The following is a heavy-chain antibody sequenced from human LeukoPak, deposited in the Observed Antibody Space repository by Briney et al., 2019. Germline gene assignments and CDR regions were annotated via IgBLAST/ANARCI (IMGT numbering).Heavy chain of an antibody. Sequence: SETLSLTCTVSGGSISSSSYYWGWIRQPPGKGLEWIGSIYYSGSTYYNPSLKSRAAISVDTSKNQFSLKLSSVTAADTAVYYCARAHYETASPAGGLWGQGTLVTVSS. J-gene: IGHJ4*02. D-gene: IGHD3-22*01. V-gene: IGHV4-39*07. CDR3: ARAHYETASPAGGL. CDR1: GGSISSSSYY. CDR2: IYYSGST.